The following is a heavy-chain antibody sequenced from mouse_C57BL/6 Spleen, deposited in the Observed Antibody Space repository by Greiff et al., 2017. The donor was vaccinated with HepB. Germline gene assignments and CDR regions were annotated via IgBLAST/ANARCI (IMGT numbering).Heavy chain of an antibody. V-gene: IGHV5-17*01. CDR2: ISSGSSTI. D-gene: IGHD2-4*01. CDR3: ARGYDYDKGYYYAMDY. Sequence: EVKLVESGGGLVKPGGSLKLSCAASGFTFSDYGLHWVRQAPEKGLEWVAYISSGSSTIYYADTVKGRFTISRDNAKNTLFLQMTSLRSEDTAMYYCARGYDYDKGYYYAMDYWGQGTSVTVSS. J-gene: IGHJ4*01. CDR1: GFTFSDYG.